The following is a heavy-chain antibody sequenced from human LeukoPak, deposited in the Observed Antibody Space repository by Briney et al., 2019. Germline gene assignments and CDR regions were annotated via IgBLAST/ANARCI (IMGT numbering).Heavy chain of an antibody. V-gene: IGHV1-3*01. CDR1: GYTFTTYV. CDR3: ARAFGSSWFLEY. CDR2: INAGNGNT. D-gene: IGHD6-13*01. J-gene: IGHJ4*02. Sequence: GASAKVSCKTSGYTFTTYVLHWMRLAPGQRFEWMGWINAGNGNTMYSQKFQDRVTITRDTSATTVYMELTSLKSEDTAVYYCARAFGSSWFLEYWGQGTLVTVSS.